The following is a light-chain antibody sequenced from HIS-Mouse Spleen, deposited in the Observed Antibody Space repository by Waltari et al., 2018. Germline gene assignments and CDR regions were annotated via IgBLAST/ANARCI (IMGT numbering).Light chain of an antibody. V-gene: IGKV1-9*01. J-gene: IGKJ1*01. CDR1: QGISSY. Sequence: DIQLTQSPSFLSASGGDRAPITCRASQGISSYLAWYQQKPGKAPKLLIYAASTLQSGVPSRFSGSGSGTEFTLTISSLQPEDFATYYCQQLNSYPPTFGQGTKVEIK. CDR2: AAS. CDR3: QQLNSYPPT.